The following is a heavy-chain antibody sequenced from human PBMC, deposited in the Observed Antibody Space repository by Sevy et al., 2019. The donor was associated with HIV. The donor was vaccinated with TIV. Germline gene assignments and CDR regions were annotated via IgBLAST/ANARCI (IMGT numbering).Heavy chain of an antibody. CDR1: GFTFSSYV. Sequence: GGSLRLSCAASGFTFSSYVMHWVRQAPGKVLEWVALIWYDGTIKYYADSVKGRFTISRDNSKDTLFLQMNSLTPEDKAVYYCARGGGYCGGDCYSIDYWGQGALVTVSS. CDR3: ARGGGYCGGDCYSIDY. V-gene: IGHV3-33*08. J-gene: IGHJ4*02. D-gene: IGHD2-21*02. CDR2: IWYDGTIK.